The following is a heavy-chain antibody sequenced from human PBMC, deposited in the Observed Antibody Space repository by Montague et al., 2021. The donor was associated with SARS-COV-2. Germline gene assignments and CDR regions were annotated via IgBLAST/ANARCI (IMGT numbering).Heavy chain of an antibody. CDR1: GDSISSSSYN. V-gene: IGHV4-39*01. CDR2: VHYSGRP. J-gene: IGHJ4*02. CDR3: TRHVHMTWPEPSPGFDY. D-gene: IGHD1-1*01. Sequence: SETLSLTCTVSGDSISSSSYNWGWIRQPPGKGLEWIGSVHYSGRPYYNPSLKSRVTIYVVTSKNQLSLKLSSVTAADTAVYYCTRHVHMTWPEPSPGFDYWGQGTRVTVSS.